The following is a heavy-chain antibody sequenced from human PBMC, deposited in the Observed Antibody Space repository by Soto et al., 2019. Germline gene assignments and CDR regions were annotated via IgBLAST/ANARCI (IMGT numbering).Heavy chain of an antibody. D-gene: IGHD2-8*01. Sequence: EVQLLESGGGLVQPGGSLRLSCAASGFSFSTYAMTWVRQAPGKGLEWVSTITPSGGNTYYADSVKVRFTITRDNSENTLFLHMNSLRAEDTAVYYCAGRYCPNGVCYTNFCYYMDIWGEGTSVTVSS. J-gene: IGHJ6*03. CDR2: ITPSGGNT. CDR3: AGRYCPNGVCYTNFCYYMDI. CDR1: GFSFSTYA. V-gene: IGHV3-23*01.